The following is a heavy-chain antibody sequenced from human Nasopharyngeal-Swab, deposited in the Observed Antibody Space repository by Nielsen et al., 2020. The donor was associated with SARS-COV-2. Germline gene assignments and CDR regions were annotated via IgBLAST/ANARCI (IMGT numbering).Heavy chain of an antibody. Sequence: GSLRLSCAASGFTFSSYWMSWVRQAPGKGLEWIGSMHHSGITYYNPSLKSRVTISVDMSKNQFSLRLSSVTAADTAVYYCARVRGYSYASDAFDIWGQGTMVTVSS. D-gene: IGHD5-18*01. V-gene: IGHV4-38-2*01. CDR2: MHHSGIT. CDR1: GFTFSSYW. CDR3: ARVRGYSYASDAFDI. J-gene: IGHJ3*02.